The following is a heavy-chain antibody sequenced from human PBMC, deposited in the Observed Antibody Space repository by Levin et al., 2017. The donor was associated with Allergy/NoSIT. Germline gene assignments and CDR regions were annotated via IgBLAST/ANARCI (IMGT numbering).Heavy chain of an antibody. J-gene: IGHJ3*02. D-gene: IGHD6-13*01. Sequence: SQTLSLTCAISGDSVSSTIAAWNWIRQSPSRGLEWLGRTYYRSKWYNDYAVSVKSRITINPDTSKNQFSLQLNSVTPEDTAVYYCARDEGAAAGRGRAYDIWGQGTMVSVSS. CDR3: ARDEGAAAGRGRAYDI. CDR1: GDSVSSTIAA. V-gene: IGHV6-1*01. CDR2: TYYRSKWYN.